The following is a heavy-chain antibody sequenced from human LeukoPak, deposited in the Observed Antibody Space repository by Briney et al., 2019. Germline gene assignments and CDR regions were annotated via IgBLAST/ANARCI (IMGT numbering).Heavy chain of an antibody. CDR3: ARERFYDNSGFDY. D-gene: IGHD3-22*01. CDR2: IWYDGSDK. J-gene: IGHJ4*02. V-gene: IGHV3-33*01. Sequence: GGSLRLSCAASGFTFSSYGMHWVRQAPGKGLEWVAVIWYDGSDKYYADSVKGRFTISRDNSKNVLYLQMNSLRAEDTADYYCARERFYDNSGFDYWGQGTLVTVSS. CDR1: GFTFSSYG.